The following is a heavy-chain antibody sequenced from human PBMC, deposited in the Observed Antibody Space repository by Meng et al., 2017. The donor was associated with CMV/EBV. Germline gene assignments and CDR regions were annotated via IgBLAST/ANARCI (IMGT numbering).Heavy chain of an antibody. D-gene: IGHD2-8*02. CDR3: ARSPGYWSLDY. CDR1: GASITSKYW. Sequence: SETLSLTCAVSGASITSKYWWSWVRQPPGKGLQWIGEISHSGITKHDPSLNSRVTISVDKTQNAFSLELTSVTAADTGVYFCARSPGYWSLDYWGQGVLVTVSS. CDR2: ISHSGIT. V-gene: IGHV4-4*02. J-gene: IGHJ4*02.